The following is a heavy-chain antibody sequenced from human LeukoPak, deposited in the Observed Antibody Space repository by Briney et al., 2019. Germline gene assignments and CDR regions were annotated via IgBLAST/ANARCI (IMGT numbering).Heavy chain of an antibody. J-gene: IGHJ4*02. CDR1: GYTFTSYG. CDR2: ISAYNGNT. CDR3: ARDPTAGTYFDY. V-gene: IGHV1-18*01. D-gene: IGHD6-13*01. Sequence: ASVKVSCKASGYTFTSYGISWVRQAPGQGLEWMGWISAYNGNTNYAQKFQGRVTITADESTSTAYMELSSLRSEDTAVYYCARDPTAGTYFDYWGQGTLVTVSS.